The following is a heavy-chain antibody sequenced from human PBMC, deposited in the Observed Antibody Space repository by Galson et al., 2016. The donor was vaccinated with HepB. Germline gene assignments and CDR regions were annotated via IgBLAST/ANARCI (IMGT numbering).Heavy chain of an antibody. CDR3: ARLKPHMVHGGLDY. D-gene: IGHD2-8*01. Sequence: SLRLSCATSGFTLTHYGMLWVRQAPGKGLEWVAVIWYDGSYKYYADPVEGRFTISRDISENTVYLQINSLRGEDTAVYYCARLKPHMVHGGLDYWGQGTLVTVSS. CDR2: IWYDGSYK. J-gene: IGHJ4*02. V-gene: IGHV3-33*01. CDR1: GFTLTHYG.